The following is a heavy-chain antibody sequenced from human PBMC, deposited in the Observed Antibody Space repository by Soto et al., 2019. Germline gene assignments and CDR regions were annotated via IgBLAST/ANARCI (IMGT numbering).Heavy chain of an antibody. CDR2: ITSDSNVK. CDR1: GFNFRTSH. V-gene: IGHV3-48*04. CDR3: ARDAWGATAFL. J-gene: IGHJ4*02. Sequence: QLVESGGGLVQPGGSLRLSCEASGFNFRTSHMNWVRQTPGKGLEWLSYITSDSNVKQYADSVKGRFTSSRDNDKDTLYLKMNSLNAADTGTYYCARDAWGATAFLGGLGARVTVSS. D-gene: IGHD2-21*02.